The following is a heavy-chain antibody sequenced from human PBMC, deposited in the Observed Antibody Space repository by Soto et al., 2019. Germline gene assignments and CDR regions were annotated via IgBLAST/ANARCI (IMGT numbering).Heavy chain of an antibody. D-gene: IGHD6-13*01. CDR1: GYTFTGYY. CDR3: ARGGLEIAAADWGYYGMDV. J-gene: IGHJ6*02. CDR2: INPNSGGT. Sequence: GASVKVSCKASGYTFTGYYMHWVRQAPGQGLEWMGWINPNSGGTNYAQKFQGRVTMTRDTSISTAYMELSRLRSDDTAVYYCARGGLEIAAADWGYYGMDVWGQGTTVTVSS. V-gene: IGHV1-2*02.